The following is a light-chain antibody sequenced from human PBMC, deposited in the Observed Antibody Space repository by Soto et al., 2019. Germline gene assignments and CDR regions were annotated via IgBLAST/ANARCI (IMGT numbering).Light chain of an antibody. J-gene: IGLJ7*01. CDR2: DIN. V-gene: IGLV7-46*01. CDR1: TGTVTSGHY. Sequence: QTVVTQEPSLTVSPGGTVTLTCGSSTGTVTSGHYPYWFQVKPGQAPRTLLFDINNKHSWTPARFSGALLGGKAALTLSGAELVDEDDYYCLLSYSGPSIFGRGTQLSVL. CDR3: LLSYSGPSI.